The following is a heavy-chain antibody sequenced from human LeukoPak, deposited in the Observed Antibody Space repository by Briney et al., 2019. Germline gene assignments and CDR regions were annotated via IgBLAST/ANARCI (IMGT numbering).Heavy chain of an antibody. D-gene: IGHD5-18*01. CDR1: GFTFSDYA. J-gene: IGHJ4*02. CDR3: ARHDSFIPY. CDR2: ISDTGRRT. Sequence: PGGSLRLSCAASGFTFSDYAMSWVRQAAGQGLEWVSGISDTGRRTYYTDSVKGRFTISRDDSKKTVYLQMKTLTAEDTAIYFCARHDSFIPYWGQGTLVTVSS. V-gene: IGHV3-23*01.